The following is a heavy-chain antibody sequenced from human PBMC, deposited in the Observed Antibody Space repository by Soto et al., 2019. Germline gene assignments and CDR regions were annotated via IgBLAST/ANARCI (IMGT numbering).Heavy chain of an antibody. CDR1: GFTFSDYY. V-gene: IGHV3-11*06. Sequence: PGGSLRLSCAASGFTFSDYYMSWIRQAPGKGLEWVSYISSSSSYTNYADSVKGRFTISRDNAKNSLYLQMNSLRAEDTAVYYCARSSHGDFWSGYSIYYYYYGMDVWGQGTTVTVSS. J-gene: IGHJ6*02. D-gene: IGHD3-3*01. CDR3: ARSSHGDFWSGYSIYYYYYGMDV. CDR2: ISSSSSYT.